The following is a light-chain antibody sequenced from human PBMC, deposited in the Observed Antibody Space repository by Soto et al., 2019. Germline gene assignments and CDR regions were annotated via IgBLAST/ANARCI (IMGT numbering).Light chain of an antibody. Sequence: QSVLTQPASVSGSPGQTSTISCTGTSSEVGGYNYVSWYQQHPGKAPKLMIYEVSNRPSGVSNRFSGSKSGNTASLTVSGLQAADEADYFCKSYAGSNTYGFGSGTKVTVL. CDR2: EVS. J-gene: IGLJ1*01. CDR3: KSYAGSNTYG. V-gene: IGLV2-14*01. CDR1: SSEVGGYNY.